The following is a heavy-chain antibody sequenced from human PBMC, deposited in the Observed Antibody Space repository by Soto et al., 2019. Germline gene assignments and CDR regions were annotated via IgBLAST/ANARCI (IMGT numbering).Heavy chain of an antibody. CDR3: ARVPTP. V-gene: IGHV4-30-2*01. D-gene: IGHD2-2*01. CDR2: IYHSGST. CDR1: VGSISSGGYS. Sequence: SETLSLTCAVSVGSISSGGYSWSWIRQPPRKGLEWIGYIYHSGSTYYNPSLKSRVTISVDRSKNQFSLKLSSVTAADTAVYYCARVPTPWGQGTLVTVSS. J-gene: IGHJ5*02.